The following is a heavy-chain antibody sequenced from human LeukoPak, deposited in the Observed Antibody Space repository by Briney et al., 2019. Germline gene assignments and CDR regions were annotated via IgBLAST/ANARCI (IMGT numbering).Heavy chain of an antibody. D-gene: IGHD3-16*02. CDR2: IYGGGST. V-gene: IGHV3-66*02. CDR3: ARELIDPRAFDI. J-gene: IGHJ3*02. CDR1: GFTVSSNC. Sequence: PGGSLRLSCAASGFTVSSNCMSWVRQAPGKGLEWVSVIYGGGSTYYADSVKGRFTISRDNSKNTLYLQMNSLRAEDTAVYYCARELIDPRAFDIWGQGTMVTVSS.